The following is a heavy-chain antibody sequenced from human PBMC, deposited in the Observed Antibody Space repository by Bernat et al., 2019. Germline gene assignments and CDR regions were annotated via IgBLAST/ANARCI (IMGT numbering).Heavy chain of an antibody. D-gene: IGHD2-15*01. CDR2: IWYDGSNK. Sequence: QLQLVESGGGMVQPGRSLRLSCAASGFTFSNYVMHWVRQAPGKGLEWVAVIWYDGSNKYYADSVKGRFTISRDNSKNTLYLQMNSLRAEDTAVYYCARGEVVAAYDAFDIWGQGTMVTVSS. CDR1: GFTFSNYV. CDR3: ARGEVVAAYDAFDI. V-gene: IGHV3-33*08. J-gene: IGHJ3*02.